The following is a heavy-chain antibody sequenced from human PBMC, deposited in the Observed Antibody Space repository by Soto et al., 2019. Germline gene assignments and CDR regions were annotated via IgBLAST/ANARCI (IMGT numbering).Heavy chain of an antibody. Sequence: PGGSLRLSCAASGFTFSSYSMNWVRQAPGKGLEWVAVIRYDGSNKYYADSVKGRFTISRDNSKNTLYLQMNSLRAEDTAVYYCARPREGGLATEYFQHWGQGTLVTVSS. CDR3: ARPREGGLATEYFQH. CDR2: IRYDGSNK. V-gene: IGHV3-33*08. D-gene: IGHD6-19*01. CDR1: GFTFSSYS. J-gene: IGHJ1*01.